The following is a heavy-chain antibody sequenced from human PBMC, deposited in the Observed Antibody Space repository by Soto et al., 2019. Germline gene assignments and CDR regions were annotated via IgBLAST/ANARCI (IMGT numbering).Heavy chain of an antibody. J-gene: IGHJ4*02. V-gene: IGHV1-18*01. CDR1: GYPFTSYG. D-gene: IGHD5-18*01. CDR2: ISAYSGKT. Sequence: GPGVKKPGASVKVSCKASGYPFTSYGISWVRQATGQGLEWMGWISAYSGKTNYTEKVQGRVTMTTDRSTSTAYMELRSLRSDDTAVYYCARGERRSGYSYGHFDNWGQGTLVTVSS. CDR3: ARGERRSGYSYGHFDN.